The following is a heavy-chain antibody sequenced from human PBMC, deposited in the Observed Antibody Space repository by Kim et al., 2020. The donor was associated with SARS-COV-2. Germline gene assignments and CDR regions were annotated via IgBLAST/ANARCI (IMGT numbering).Heavy chain of an antibody. CDR3: ARDQSAGYSSSWNDY. D-gene: IGHD6-13*01. Sequence: DSVKGRFTISRDNSKNTLYLQINSLRAEDTAVYYCARDQSAGYSSSWNDYWGQGTLVTVSS. V-gene: IGHV3-30*07. J-gene: IGHJ4*02.